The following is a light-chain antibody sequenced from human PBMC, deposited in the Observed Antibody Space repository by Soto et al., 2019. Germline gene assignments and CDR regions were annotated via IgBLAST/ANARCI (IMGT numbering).Light chain of an antibody. V-gene: IGKV3-15*01. J-gene: IGKJ1*01. CDR1: QSISDT. CDR2: GAS. CDR3: QQYVSSPWA. Sequence: EIVMTQSPATLSVSPWGRATLSCRASQSISDTLAWYQQKPGQAPRLLIHGASTRATGFPARVSGSGSGTDFTLTISRLEPEDFAVYYCQQYVSSPWAFGQGTKVDIK.